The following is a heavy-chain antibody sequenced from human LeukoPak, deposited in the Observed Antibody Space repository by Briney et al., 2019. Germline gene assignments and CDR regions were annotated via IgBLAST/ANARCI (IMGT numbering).Heavy chain of an antibody. V-gene: IGHV3-23*01. J-gene: IGHJ4*02. CDR3: AKETVADSDFDY. D-gene: IGHD6-13*01. CDR1: GFTISNYG. CDR2: IGVSASRT. Sequence: GGSLRLSCAASGFTISNYGMGWVRQAPGRGLEWVSGIGVSASRTNYADSVKGRFSISRDNPKNTLYLQMNSLTVDDTAVYYCAKETVADSDFDYWGQGTLVTVSS.